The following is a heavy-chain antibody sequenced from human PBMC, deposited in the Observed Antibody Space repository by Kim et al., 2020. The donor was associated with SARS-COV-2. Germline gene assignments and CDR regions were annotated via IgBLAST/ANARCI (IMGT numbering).Heavy chain of an antibody. CDR3: ASITAADEEQFDY. D-gene: IGHD6-13*01. J-gene: IGHJ4*02. Sequence: GKGRFTIPRDNAKNSLYLQMNSRGAEDTAVYYCASITAADEEQFDYWGQGTLVTVPS. V-gene: IGHV3-21*06.